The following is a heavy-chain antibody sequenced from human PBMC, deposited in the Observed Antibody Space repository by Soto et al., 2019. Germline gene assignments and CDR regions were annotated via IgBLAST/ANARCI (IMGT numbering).Heavy chain of an antibody. D-gene: IGHD5-12*01. CDR1: GYTFTSYD. CDR2: MNPNSGNT. J-gene: IGHJ6*03. V-gene: IGHV1-8*01. CDR3: ARVLGGGGYDLYYYYMDV. Sequence: ASVKVSCKASGYTFTSYDINWVRQATGQGLEWMGWMNPNSGNTGYAQKFQGRVTMTRNTSISTAYMELSSLRSEDTAVYYCARVLGGGGYDLYYYYMDVWGKGTTVTVS.